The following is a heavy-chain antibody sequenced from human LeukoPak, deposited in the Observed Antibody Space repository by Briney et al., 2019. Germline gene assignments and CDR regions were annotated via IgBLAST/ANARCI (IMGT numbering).Heavy chain of an antibody. Sequence: GESLKISCKGSGYGFTSYWISWVRQMPGEGLEWMGRVDPSDSYTNYSPSFQGHVTISADKSISTAYLQWSSLKASDTAMYYCARDSQIAVAANYWGQGTLVTVSS. CDR3: ARDSQIAVAANY. D-gene: IGHD6-19*01. CDR2: VDPSDSYT. CDR1: GYGFTSYW. V-gene: IGHV5-10-1*01. J-gene: IGHJ4*02.